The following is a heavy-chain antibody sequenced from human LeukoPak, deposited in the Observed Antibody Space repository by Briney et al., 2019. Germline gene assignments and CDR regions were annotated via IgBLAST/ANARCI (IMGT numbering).Heavy chain of an antibody. D-gene: IGHD4-17*01. Sequence: GESLRISCKGSGYRFTKSWIGWVRQMPGKGLEWLGIIYPDDSRTRYSPSFQGQVTMSVDKSISTAYLQWSSLKASVTAMYYCAGPSYGASDYWGQGTLVTVSS. V-gene: IGHV5-51*01. CDR2: IYPDDSRT. CDR1: GYRFTKSW. J-gene: IGHJ4*02. CDR3: AGPSYGASDY.